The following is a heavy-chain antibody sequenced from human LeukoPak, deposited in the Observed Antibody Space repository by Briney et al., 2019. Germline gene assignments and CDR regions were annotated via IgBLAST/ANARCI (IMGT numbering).Heavy chain of an antibody. CDR2: IKQDGSEK. J-gene: IGHJ6*04. V-gene: IGHV3-7*03. CDR3: ARGFDEYYGMDV. CDR1: GFTFTIYW. D-gene: IGHD2/OR15-2a*01. Sequence: GGSLRLPCAASGFTFTIYWMNWVRQAPGKGLEWVANIKQDGSEKYYVGSVKGRFTISRDNARESLYLQMNSLRAEDTAVYYCARGFDEYYGMDVWGKGTSVTVSS.